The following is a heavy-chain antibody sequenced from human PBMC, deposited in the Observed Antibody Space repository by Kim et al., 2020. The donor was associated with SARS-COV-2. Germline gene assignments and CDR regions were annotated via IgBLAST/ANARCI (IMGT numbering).Heavy chain of an antibody. CDR2: DGTST. V-gene: IGHV3-74*01. Sequence: DGTSTYYPDALKVRFAISRDNSKNTLYLQMNSLRTEDTAVYYCFRGGVDYWGQGTLVTVSS. J-gene: IGHJ4*02. D-gene: IGHD3-10*01. CDR3: FRGGVDY.